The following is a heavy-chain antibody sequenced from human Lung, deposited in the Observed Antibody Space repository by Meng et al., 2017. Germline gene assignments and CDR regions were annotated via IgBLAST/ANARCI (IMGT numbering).Heavy chain of an antibody. V-gene: IGHV4-34*01. D-gene: IGHD4-11*01. J-gene: IGHJ4*02. CDR3: ARGPTTMAHDFDY. CDR1: GGSFSDYY. Sequence: QVQSQQGGAGLLKPSETPSLACVVSGGSFSDYYWSWIRQPPGKGLEWIGEINHSGSTNYNPSLESRATISVDTSQNNLSLKLSSVTAADSAVYYCARGPTTMAHDFDYWGQGTLVTVSS. CDR2: INHSGST.